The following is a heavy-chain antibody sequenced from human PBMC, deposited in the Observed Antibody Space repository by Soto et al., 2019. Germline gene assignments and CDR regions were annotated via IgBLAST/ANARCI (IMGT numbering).Heavy chain of an antibody. Sequence: SETLSLTCAVSSGSFSGYSWTWIRQSPGKGLEWIGGIYYSGSTTYNPSLQSRVTLSIDRSKNQFSLRLSSVTAPDTAVYYCSRLPCSGGGCGYWYFDLWGRGSSVTVS. CDR1: SGSFSGYS. J-gene: IGHJ2*01. V-gene: IGHV4-34*01. CDR2: IYYSGST. CDR3: SRLPCSGGGCGYWYFDL. D-gene: IGHD2-15*01.